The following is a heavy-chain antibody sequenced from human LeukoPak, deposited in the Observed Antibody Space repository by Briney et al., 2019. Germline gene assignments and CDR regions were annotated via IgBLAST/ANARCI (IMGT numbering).Heavy chain of an antibody. V-gene: IGHV4-59*01. J-gene: IGHJ5*02. CDR2: IYYSGST. CDR3: ARAYGDALGFDP. D-gene: IGHD4-17*01. CDR1: GGSISSYY. Sequence: SETLSLTCTVSGGSISSYYWSWIRQPPGKGLEWIGYIYYSGSTNYNPSLKSRVTISVDTSKNQFSLKLSSVTAADTAVYYCARAYGDALGFDPWGQGTLVTVSS.